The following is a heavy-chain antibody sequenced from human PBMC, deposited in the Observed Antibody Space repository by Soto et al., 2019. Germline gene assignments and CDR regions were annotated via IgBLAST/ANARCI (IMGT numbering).Heavy chain of an antibody. CDR3: ARDPKAGSIAAAGTYFDY. Sequence: GGSLRLSCAASGFTFSSYAMHWVRQAPGKGLEWVAVISYDGSNKYYADSVKGRFTISRDNSKNTLYLQMNSLRAEDTAVYYCARDPKAGSIAAAGTYFDYWGQGTLVTVSS. D-gene: IGHD6-13*01. V-gene: IGHV3-30-3*01. J-gene: IGHJ4*02. CDR1: GFTFSSYA. CDR2: ISYDGSNK.